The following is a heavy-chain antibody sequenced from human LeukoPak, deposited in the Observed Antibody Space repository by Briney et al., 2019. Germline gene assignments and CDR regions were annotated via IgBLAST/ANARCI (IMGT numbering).Heavy chain of an antibody. CDR2: ISYDGSNE. CDR1: GFTFNNYA. Sequence: GGSLGLSCAASGFTFNNYAIHWVRQAPGKGLEWVAVISYDGSNEYYADSVKGRFTISRDNSKNTAYLQMNSLRAEDTAAYYCARDRLTSRDGHRDYWGQGTLVTVSS. J-gene: IGHJ4*02. D-gene: IGHD5-24*01. CDR3: ARDRLTSRDGHRDY. V-gene: IGHV3-30-3*01.